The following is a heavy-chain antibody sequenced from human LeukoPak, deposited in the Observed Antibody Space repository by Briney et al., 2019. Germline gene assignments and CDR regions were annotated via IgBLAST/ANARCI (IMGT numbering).Heavy chain of an antibody. D-gene: IGHD2-15*01. CDR3: ARVQGIRFFDY. CDR2: MNPHSGDT. Sequence: ASVKVSCKASGYTFTSFDFTWVRQAPGQSLEWMGWMNPHSGDTVYAQKFQGRVTMTSNASISTAYMELSSLKFEDTAMYYCARVQGIRFFDYWGQGTLVTVSS. CDR1: GYTFTSFD. J-gene: IGHJ4*02. V-gene: IGHV1-8*01.